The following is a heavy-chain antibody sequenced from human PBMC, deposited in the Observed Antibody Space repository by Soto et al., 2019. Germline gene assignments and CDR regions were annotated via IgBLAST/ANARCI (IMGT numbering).Heavy chain of an antibody. CDR2: ISSSSSTI. V-gene: IGHV3-48*01. CDR3: ARAIRGYYYGSGSYPHAFDI. D-gene: IGHD3-10*01. CDR1: GFTFSSYS. Sequence: GGSLRLSCVASGFTFSSYSMNWVRQAPGKGLEWVSYISSSSSTIYYADSVKGRFTISRDNAKNSLYLQMNSLRAEDTAVYYCARAIRGYYYGSGSYPHAFDIWGQGTMVTVSS. J-gene: IGHJ3*02.